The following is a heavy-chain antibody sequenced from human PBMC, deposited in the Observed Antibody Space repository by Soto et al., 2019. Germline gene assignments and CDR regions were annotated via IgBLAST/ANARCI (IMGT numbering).Heavy chain of an antibody. CDR2: ISAGGGGP. D-gene: IGHD6-6*01. CDR1: GYSFSTYA. Sequence: EVQLLESGGGLVQPGGSLRLSCAASGYSFSTYAMSWVRQAPGKGLEWVSGISAGGGGPFIADSVKGRFIISRDNAKDTLYLQMNSLTGEDTAIYYCVKHAEYQLVSWFDPWGQGTLVTVSS. V-gene: IGHV3-23*01. J-gene: IGHJ5*02. CDR3: VKHAEYQLVSWFDP.